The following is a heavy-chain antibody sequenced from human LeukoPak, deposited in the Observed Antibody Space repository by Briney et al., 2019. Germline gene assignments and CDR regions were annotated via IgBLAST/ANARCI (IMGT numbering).Heavy chain of an antibody. CDR3: ARVQGSGYYYDNWFDP. V-gene: IGHV4-59*01. Sequence: SETLSLTCTVSGGSISSYYWSWIRQPPGKRLEWIGYIYYSGSTNYNPSLKSRVTISVDTSKNQFSLKLSSVTAADTAVYYCARVQGSGYYYDNWFDPWGQGTLVTVSS. J-gene: IGHJ5*02. CDR1: GGSISSYY. CDR2: IYYSGST. D-gene: IGHD3-22*01.